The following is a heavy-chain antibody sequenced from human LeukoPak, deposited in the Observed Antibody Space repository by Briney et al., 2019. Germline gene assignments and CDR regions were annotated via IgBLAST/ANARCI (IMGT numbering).Heavy chain of an antibody. V-gene: IGHV3-30-3*01. D-gene: IGHD6-19*01. CDR2: ISFDGNTK. J-gene: IGHJ5*02. CDR3: ARAGSPTQNWFDP. CDR1: GFSFSTYT. Sequence: GRSLRLSCAASGFSFSTYTMHWVRQAPGKGLEWVAVISFDGNTKLYADSVKGRFTISRDDSKSTLYLQMNSLRPEDTAVYYCARAGSPTQNWFDPWGRGTLVTVSS.